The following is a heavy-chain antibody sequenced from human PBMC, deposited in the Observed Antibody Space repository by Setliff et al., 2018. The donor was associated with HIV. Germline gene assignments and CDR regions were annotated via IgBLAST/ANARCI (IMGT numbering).Heavy chain of an antibody. CDR1: GYIFTSNT. D-gene: IGHD3-10*02. V-gene: IGHV1-2*02. CDR3: ARDMFEIWERSLAKGDEFDP. CDR2: INPNSGDT. J-gene: IGHJ5*02. Sequence: GASVKVSCKASGYIFTSNTIHWVRQAPGQRLEWMGWINPNSGDTKYAQKFQDRVSLTRDTSLSTAYMELSSLTSDDTAIYYCARDMFEIWERSLAKGDEFDPWGQGSLVTVSS.